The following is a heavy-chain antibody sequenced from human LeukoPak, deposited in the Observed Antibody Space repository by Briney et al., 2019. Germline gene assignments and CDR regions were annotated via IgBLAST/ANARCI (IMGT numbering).Heavy chain of an antibody. Sequence: GGSLELSCAASGFTFSSNGMHWFRKVPGKGLGWGAVISYDGSNKYYADSVKGRFTISRDNSKNTLYLQMNSLRAEDTAVYYCAKDSMVRGENYFDYWGQGTLVTVSS. D-gene: IGHD3-10*01. J-gene: IGHJ4*02. CDR2: ISYDGSNK. CDR3: AKDSMVRGENYFDY. CDR1: GFTFSSNG. V-gene: IGHV3-30*18.